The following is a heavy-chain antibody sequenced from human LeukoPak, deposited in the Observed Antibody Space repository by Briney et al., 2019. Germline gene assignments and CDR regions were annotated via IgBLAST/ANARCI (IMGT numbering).Heavy chain of an antibody. CDR2: ISSSSSYI. Sequence: PGRSLRLSCAASGFTFDDYAMHWVRQAPGKGLEWVSSISSSSSYIYYADSVKGRFTISRDNAKNSLYLQMNSLRAEDTAVYYCARDTVPYYYGSGSVYYFDYWGQGTLVTVSS. D-gene: IGHD3-10*01. V-gene: IGHV3-21*01. CDR3: ARDTVPYYYGSGSVYYFDY. CDR1: GFTFDDYA. J-gene: IGHJ4*02.